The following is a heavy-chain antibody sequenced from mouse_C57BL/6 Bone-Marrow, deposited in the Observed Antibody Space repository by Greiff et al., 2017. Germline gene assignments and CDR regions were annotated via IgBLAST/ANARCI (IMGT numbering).Heavy chain of an antibody. Sequence: EVKLVESGGGLVQPGGSMKLSCVASGFTFSNYWMNWVRQSPEKGLEWVAQIRLKSDNYATHYAESVKGRFTISRDDYKSSVYLQMNNLRAEDTGIYYCTYYRECYAMDYWGQGTSVTVSS. CDR3: TYYRECYAMDY. CDR2: IRLKSDNYAT. CDR1: GFTFSNYW. J-gene: IGHJ4*01. V-gene: IGHV6-3*01. D-gene: IGHD2-14*01.